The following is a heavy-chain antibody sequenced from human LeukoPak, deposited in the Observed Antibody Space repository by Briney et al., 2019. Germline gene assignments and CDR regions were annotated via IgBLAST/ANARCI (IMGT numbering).Heavy chain of an antibody. CDR1: GYTFTSYY. J-gene: IGHJ2*01. Sequence: ASVKDSCKASGYTFTSYYMHWVRQAPGQGLEWMGIINPSGGSTSYAQKFQGRVTMTRDTSTSKVYMELSSLRSEDTAVYYCARDQGLRFYFHRARDWYFDLWGRGTLVTVSS. D-gene: IGHD3-3*01. V-gene: IGHV1-46*01. CDR2: INPSGGST. CDR3: ARDQGLRFYFHRARDWYFDL.